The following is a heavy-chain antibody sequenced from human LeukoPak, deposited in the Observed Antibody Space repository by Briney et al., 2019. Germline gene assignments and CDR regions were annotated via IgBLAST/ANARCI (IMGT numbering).Heavy chain of an antibody. Sequence: GGSLRLSCAASGFTFSNFAMSWVRQAPGKGLEWVSSIDGSGDITHYADSVKGRFTISRDNSKSTLYLQMNSLRAEDTAVYYCAKYYHGSGTYYTFDCWGQGTLVTVSS. CDR3: AKYYHGSGTYYTFDC. CDR2: IDGSGDIT. D-gene: IGHD3-10*01. V-gene: IGHV3-23*01. J-gene: IGHJ4*02. CDR1: GFTFSNFA.